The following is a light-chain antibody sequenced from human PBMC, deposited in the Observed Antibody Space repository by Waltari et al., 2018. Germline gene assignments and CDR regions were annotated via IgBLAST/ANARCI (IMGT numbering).Light chain of an antibody. V-gene: IGKV1-39*01. J-gene: IGKJ1*01. CDR1: QSISSN. Sequence: IQLTQSPSSLSASVGDRVTTTCRASQSISSNLNGYQQKPGKAPKLLIYAASSLQSGVPSRFSGSGAGTDFTLTISSLQPEDFATYYCQQSYSTPRTFGQGTKVEIK. CDR2: AAS. CDR3: QQSYSTPRT.